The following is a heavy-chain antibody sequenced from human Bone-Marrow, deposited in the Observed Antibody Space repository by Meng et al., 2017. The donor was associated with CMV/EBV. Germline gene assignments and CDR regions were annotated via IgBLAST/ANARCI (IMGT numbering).Heavy chain of an antibody. CDR3: ASYDFGGYYFDY. J-gene: IGHJ4*02. V-gene: IGHV3-21*01. D-gene: IGHD3-3*01. CDR2: ISSSSSYI. CDR1: GFTFSSYS. Sequence: SCSRSGFTFSSYSMNWVRQAPGKGLEWVSAISSSSSYIYYADSVKGRFTISRDNAKNSLYLQMNSLRAEDTAVYYCASYDFGGYYFDYWGQGTLVTVSS.